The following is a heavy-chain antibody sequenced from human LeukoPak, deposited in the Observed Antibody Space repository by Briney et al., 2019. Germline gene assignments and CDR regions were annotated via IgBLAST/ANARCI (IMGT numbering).Heavy chain of an antibody. V-gene: IGHV4-38-2*01. CDR2: IYHSGST. Sequence: PSETLSLTCAVSGYSISSGYYWGWIRQSPGKGLEWIGSIYHSGSTYYNPSLKSRVTISVDTSKNQFSLKLSSVTAADTAVYYCARVPAASSGYYYYYYMDVWGKGTTVTVSS. J-gene: IGHJ6*03. CDR1: GYSISSGYY. D-gene: IGHD2-2*01. CDR3: ARVPAASSGYYYYYYMDV.